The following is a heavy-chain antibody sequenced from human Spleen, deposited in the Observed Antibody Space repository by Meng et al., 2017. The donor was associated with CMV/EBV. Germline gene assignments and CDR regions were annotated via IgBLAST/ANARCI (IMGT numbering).Heavy chain of an antibody. CDR2: ISAYNGNT. CDR1: GYTFTGYY. Sequence: ASVKVSCKASGYTFTGYYMHWVRQAPGQGLEWMGWISAYNGNTNYAQKLQGRVTMTTDTSTSTAYMELRSLRSDDTAVYYCAREGALVATTLESYYGMDVWGQGTTVTVSS. J-gene: IGHJ6*02. D-gene: IGHD5-12*01. CDR3: AREGALVATTLESYYGMDV. V-gene: IGHV1-18*04.